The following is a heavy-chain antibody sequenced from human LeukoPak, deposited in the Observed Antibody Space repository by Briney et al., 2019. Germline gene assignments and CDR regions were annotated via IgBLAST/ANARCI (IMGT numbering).Heavy chain of an antibody. Sequence: GGSLRLSCAASGFTFSSYAMHWVRQAPGKGLEWVAVISYDGSYNYYADSVKGRFTISRDNSKNTLYLQMNSPRAEDTAVYYCARGVRYFDWTLDVWGQGTTVTVSS. CDR3: ARGVRYFDWTLDV. V-gene: IGHV3-30-3*01. CDR1: GFTFSSYA. CDR2: ISYDGSYN. D-gene: IGHD3-9*01. J-gene: IGHJ6*02.